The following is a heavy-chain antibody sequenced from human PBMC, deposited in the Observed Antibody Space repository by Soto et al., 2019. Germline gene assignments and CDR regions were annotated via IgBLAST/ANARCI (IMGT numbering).Heavy chain of an antibody. CDR1: GYSFTSYW. V-gene: IGHV5-51*01. Sequence: GESLKISCKCSGYSFTSYWIGWVRQMPGKGLEWMGIIYPGDSDTRYSPSFQGQVTISADKSISTAYLQWSSLKASDTAMYYCARRYDFWSGYYGYNWFDPWGQGTLVTVSS. CDR2: IYPGDSDT. J-gene: IGHJ5*02. CDR3: ARRYDFWSGYYGYNWFDP. D-gene: IGHD3-3*01.